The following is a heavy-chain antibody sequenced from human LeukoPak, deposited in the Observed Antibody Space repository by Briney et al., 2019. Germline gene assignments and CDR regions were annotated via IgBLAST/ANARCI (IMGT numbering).Heavy chain of an antibody. J-gene: IGHJ3*02. CDR2: ISTGGTTK. CDR3: ARSFDI. Sequence: PGGSLRLSCAASGFTFNNYEMNWVRQAPGKALQWVSCISTGGTTKYYADSVRGRFTISRDNAKNSLFLQMNSLRAEDTAAYYCARSFDIWGQGTMVTVSS. V-gene: IGHV3-48*03. CDR1: GFTFNNYE.